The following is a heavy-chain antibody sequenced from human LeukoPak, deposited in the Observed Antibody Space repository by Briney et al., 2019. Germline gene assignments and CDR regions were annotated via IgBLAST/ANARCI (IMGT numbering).Heavy chain of an antibody. CDR1: GGTFSSYA. CDR3: ARVRVVRGVIIKAAFDI. V-gene: IGHV1-69*13. Sequence: SVKVSCKASGGTFSSYALIWVRQAPGQGLEWMGGIIPIFGTADYPQKFQGRVTITADESTSTVYMELSSLRSDDTAVYYCARVRVVRGVIIKAAFDIWGQGTMVTVSS. CDR2: IIPIFGTA. D-gene: IGHD3-10*01. J-gene: IGHJ3*02.